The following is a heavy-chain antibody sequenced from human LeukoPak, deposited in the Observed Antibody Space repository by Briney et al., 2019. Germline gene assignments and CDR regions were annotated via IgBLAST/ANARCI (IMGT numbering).Heavy chain of an antibody. D-gene: IGHD6-19*01. V-gene: IGHV3-23*01. CDR3: AKSGSGWFLFDY. CDR2: IGGSGGNT. Sequence: GGSLRLSCAASGFTFSSYAMSWVRQAPGRGLEWVSAIGGSGGNTYYADSVKGRFTISRDNSKNTLYLQMNSLRAEDTAVYYCAKSGSGWFLFDYWGQGTLVTISS. CDR1: GFTFSSYA. J-gene: IGHJ4*02.